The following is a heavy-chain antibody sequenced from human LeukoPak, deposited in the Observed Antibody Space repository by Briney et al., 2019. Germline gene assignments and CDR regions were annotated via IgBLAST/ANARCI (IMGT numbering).Heavy chain of an antibody. CDR3: ARVEYFDWLLSSNYYYYGMDV. J-gene: IGHJ6*02. CDR1: GGSISSSSYY. CDR2: IYYSGST. D-gene: IGHD3-9*01. Sequence: PSETLSLTCTVSGGSISSSSYYWGWIRQPPGKGLEWIGSIYYSGSTYYNPSLKSRVTISVDTSKNQFSLKLSSVTAADTAVYHCARVEYFDWLLSSNYYYYGMDVWGQGTTVTVSS. V-gene: IGHV4-39*01.